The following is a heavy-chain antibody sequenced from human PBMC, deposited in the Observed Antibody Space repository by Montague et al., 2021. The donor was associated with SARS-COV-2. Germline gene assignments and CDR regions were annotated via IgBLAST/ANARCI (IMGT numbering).Heavy chain of an antibody. CDR1: GGSISSYY. D-gene: IGHD3-22*01. CDR2: IYYSGST. V-gene: IGHV4-59*12. J-gene: IGHJ3*02. Sequence: SETLSFTCTVSGGSISSYYWSWIRQPPGKGLEWIGYIYYSGSTNYNPSLKSRVTISVDTSKNQFSLKLSSVTAADTAVYYCARVRITMIVVVDAFDIWGQGTMVTVSS. CDR3: ARVRITMIVVVDAFDI.